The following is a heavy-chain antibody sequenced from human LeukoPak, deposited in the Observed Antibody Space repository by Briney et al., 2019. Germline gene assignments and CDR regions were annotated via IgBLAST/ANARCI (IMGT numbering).Heavy chain of an antibody. D-gene: IGHD4-17*01. CDR1: GYTLTSYD. CDR3: ARESFSNDYGFDY. J-gene: IGHJ4*02. Sequence: ASVKVSCKASGYTLTSYDINWVRQATGQGLEWMGWMNPNSGNTGYAQKFQGRVTMTRDTSISTAYMELSRLRSDDTAVYYCARESFSNDYGFDYWGQGTLVTVSS. CDR2: MNPNSGNT. V-gene: IGHV1-8*01.